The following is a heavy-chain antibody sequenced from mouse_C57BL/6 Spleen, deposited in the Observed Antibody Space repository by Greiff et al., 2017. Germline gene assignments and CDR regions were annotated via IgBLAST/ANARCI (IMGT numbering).Heavy chain of an antibody. V-gene: IGHV1-85*01. CDR2: IYPRGGSS. Sequence: VQLQQSGPELVTPGASVSLSCKASGYTFTSYDINWVKQRPGQGLEWIGWIYPRGGSSKYNEKFKGKGTLSVDTSTSAAYMELHRLTSEDSAVYFCAWTGTDYWGQGTTLTVSS. D-gene: IGHD4-1*01. CDR3: AWTGTDY. CDR1: GYTFTSYD. J-gene: IGHJ2*01.